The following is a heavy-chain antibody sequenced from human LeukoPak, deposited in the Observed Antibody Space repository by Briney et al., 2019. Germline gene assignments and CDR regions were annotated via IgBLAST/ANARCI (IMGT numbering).Heavy chain of an antibody. V-gene: IGHV3-21*01. Sequence: GGSLRLSCAASGFTFSSYSMNWVRQAPGKGLEWVSSISSSSSYIYYADSVKGRFTISRDNAKNSLYLQMNSLRAEDTAVYYCARGAYCGGDCYRSPVDYWGQGTLVTVSS. D-gene: IGHD2-21*02. CDR1: GFTFSSYS. J-gene: IGHJ4*02. CDR2: ISSSSSYI. CDR3: ARGAYCGGDCYRSPVDY.